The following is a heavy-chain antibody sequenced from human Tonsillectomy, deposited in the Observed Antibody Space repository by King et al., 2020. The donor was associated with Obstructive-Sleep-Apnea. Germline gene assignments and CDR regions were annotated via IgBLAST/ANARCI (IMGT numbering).Heavy chain of an antibody. Sequence: VQLQQWGAGLLKPSETLSLTCAVYGGSFSGYYWSWIRQPPGKGLEWIGEINHSGSTNYNPSLKSRVTISVDTSKNQFSLKLSPVTAADTAVYYCARGKGGVGATDFDYWGQGTLVTVSS. V-gene: IGHV4-34*01. CDR3: ARGKGGVGATDFDY. CDR1: GGSFSGYY. CDR2: INHSGST. J-gene: IGHJ4*02. D-gene: IGHD1-26*01.